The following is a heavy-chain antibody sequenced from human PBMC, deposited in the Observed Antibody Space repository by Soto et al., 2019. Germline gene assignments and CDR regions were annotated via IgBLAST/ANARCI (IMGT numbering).Heavy chain of an antibody. V-gene: IGHV3-43*01. CDR2: ISWDGGST. D-gene: IGHD2-15*01. CDR1: GFTFGDYS. J-gene: IGHJ6*02. CDR3: TNGRDNYYGTHV. Sequence: EVQLVESGGVVVQPGGSLRLSCAASGFTFGDYSMHWVRQAPGKGLEWVFLISWDGGSTYYADSLKCQFTISRDNSKNSPYLEMTSISSDHKALYYCTNGRDNYYGTHVWGQGATVPVSS.